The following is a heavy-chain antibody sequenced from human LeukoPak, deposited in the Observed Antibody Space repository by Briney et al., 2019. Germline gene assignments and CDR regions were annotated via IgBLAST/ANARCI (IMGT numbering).Heavy chain of an antibody. J-gene: IGHJ4*02. CDR3: AKDRGYSSSLEDFDY. D-gene: IGHD6-13*01. Sequence: GGSLRLSCAASGFTFSSYAMSWVRQAPGKGLERVSAISGSGGSTYYADSVKGRFTISRDDSKNTLYLQMNSLRAEDTAVYYCAKDRGYSSSLEDFDYWGQGTLVIVSS. CDR1: GFTFSSYA. V-gene: IGHV3-23*01. CDR2: ISGSGGST.